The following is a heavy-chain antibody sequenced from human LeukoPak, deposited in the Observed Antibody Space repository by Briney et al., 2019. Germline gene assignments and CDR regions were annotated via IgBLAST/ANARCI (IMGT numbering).Heavy chain of an antibody. CDR2: IIPILGIA. Sequence: ASVKVSCKASGGTFSSYTISWVRQAPGQGLEWMGRIIPILGIANYAQKFQGRVTITADKSTSTAYMELSSLRSEDTAVYYCARGSTMVRGPGDYYYYGMDAWGQGTTVTVSS. V-gene: IGHV1-69*02. CDR1: GGTFSSYT. CDR3: ARGSTMVRGPGDYYYYGMDA. J-gene: IGHJ6*02. D-gene: IGHD3-10*01.